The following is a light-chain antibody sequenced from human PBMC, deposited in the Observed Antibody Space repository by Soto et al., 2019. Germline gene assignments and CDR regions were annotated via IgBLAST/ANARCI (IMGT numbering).Light chain of an antibody. Sequence: DIVMTQSPLSRPVSPGEPASISCRSSQSLLHSNGYNYLDWYLQKPGQSPQLLIYLGSNRASGVPDRVSGSGSGRDFTLNISRVEAEDVGVYYCMQALQSPYTFGQGTKLEIK. CDR3: MQALQSPYT. V-gene: IGKV2-28*01. CDR2: LGS. J-gene: IGKJ2*01. CDR1: QSLLHSNGYNY.